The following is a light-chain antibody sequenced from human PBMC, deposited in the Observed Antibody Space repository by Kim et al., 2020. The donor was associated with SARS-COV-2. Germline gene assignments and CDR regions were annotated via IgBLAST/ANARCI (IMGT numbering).Light chain of an antibody. CDR3: AAWDDSLNGVV. CDR1: SSNIGSNT. V-gene: IGLV1-44*01. Sequence: ELTQPPSASGTPGQRVTISCSGSSSNIGSNTVNWYQQLPGTATKLLIYSNNQRPSGVPDRVSGSKSGTSASLAISGLQSEDEADYYCAAWDDSLNGVVFVGGTQLTVL. CDR2: SNN. J-gene: IGLJ2*01.